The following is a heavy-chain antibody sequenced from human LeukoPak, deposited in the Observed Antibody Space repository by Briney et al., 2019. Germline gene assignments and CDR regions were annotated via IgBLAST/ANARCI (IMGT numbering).Heavy chain of an antibody. CDR3: ARDARHRYCSSSSCYRGWLDP. D-gene: IGHD2-2*01. CDR2: IIPIFGTA. Sequence: SVKVSCKASRGTFSGYAISWVRQAPGQGLEWMGGIIPIFGTANYAQKFQGRVTITADESTSTAYMELSSLRSEDTAVYYCARDARHRYCSSSSCYRGWLDPWGQGTPVTVSS. J-gene: IGHJ5*02. CDR1: RGTFSGYA. V-gene: IGHV1-69*13.